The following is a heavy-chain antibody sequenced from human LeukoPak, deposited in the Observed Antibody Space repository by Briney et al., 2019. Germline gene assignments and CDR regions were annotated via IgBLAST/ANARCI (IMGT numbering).Heavy chain of an antibody. V-gene: IGHV1-69*13. Sequence: SVKVSCKASGGTFSSYAISWVRQAPGQGLEWMGGVIPIFGTANYAQKFQGRVTITADESTSTAYMELSSLRSEDTAVYYCARSMVRGAPDDAFDIWGQGTMVTVSS. CDR2: VIPIFGTA. J-gene: IGHJ3*02. CDR3: ARSMVRGAPDDAFDI. D-gene: IGHD3-10*01. CDR1: GGTFSSYA.